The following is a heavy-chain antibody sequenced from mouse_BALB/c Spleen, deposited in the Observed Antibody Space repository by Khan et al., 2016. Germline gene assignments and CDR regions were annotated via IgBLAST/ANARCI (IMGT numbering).Heavy chain of an antibody. CDR2: INPDSSTI. Sequence: EVQLVETGGGLVQPGGSLKLSCAATGFDFSRYWMSWVRQAPGKGLEWIGEINPDSSTITYTPSLKDKFIISRDNAKNTLYLQMSKVRSEDTALYYCARHGNYAMDYWGQGTSVTVSS. D-gene: IGHD2-1*01. V-gene: IGHV4-1*02. CDR3: ARHGNYAMDY. J-gene: IGHJ4*01. CDR1: GFDFSRYW.